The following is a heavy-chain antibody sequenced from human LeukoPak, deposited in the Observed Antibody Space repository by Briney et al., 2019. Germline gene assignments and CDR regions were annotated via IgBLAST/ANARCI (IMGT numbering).Heavy chain of an antibody. CDR3: ARDLVGAIPYYYYYMDV. J-gene: IGHJ6*03. V-gene: IGHV1-2*02. Sequence: ASVKVSCKASGYTFTGYYMHWVRQAPGQGLEWMGWINPNSGGTNYAQKFQGRVTMTRDTSISTAYMELSRLRSDDTAVYYCARDLVGAIPYYYYYMDVWGKGTTVTVSS. D-gene: IGHD1-26*01. CDR2: INPNSGGT. CDR1: GYTFTGYY.